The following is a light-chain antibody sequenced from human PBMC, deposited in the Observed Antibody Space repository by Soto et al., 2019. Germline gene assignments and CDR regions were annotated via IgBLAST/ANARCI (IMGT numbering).Light chain of an antibody. V-gene: IGLV2-23*01. CDR3: CSYAGSSTLV. CDR1: SSDVGSYNL. J-gene: IGLJ2*01. CDR2: EGS. Sequence: QSVLTQPASVSGSPGQSITIFCTGTSSDVGSYNLVSWYQQLPGKAPKLMIYEGSKRPSGVSNRFSGSKSGNTASLTISGLQAEDEADYYCCSYAGSSTLVFGGGTKVTVL.